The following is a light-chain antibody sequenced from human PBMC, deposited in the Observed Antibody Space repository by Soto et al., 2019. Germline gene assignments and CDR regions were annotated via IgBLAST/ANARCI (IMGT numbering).Light chain of an antibody. CDR1: QNINNW. CDR2: DAS. CDR3: QHMRT. V-gene: IGKV1-5*01. Sequence: DIPMTQSPSTLSASIGDRVTITCRASQNINNWIAWYQQKPGKAPKFLIYDASNLESGVPSRFSGSGFGTKFSLTISSLQPDDFGSYYCQHMRTFGQGTKVEMK. J-gene: IGKJ1*01.